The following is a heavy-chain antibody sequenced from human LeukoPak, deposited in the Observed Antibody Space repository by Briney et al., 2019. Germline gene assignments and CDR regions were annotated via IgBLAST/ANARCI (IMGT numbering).Heavy chain of an antibody. CDR1: RFTFSSYA. V-gene: IGHV3-30*01. J-gene: IGHJ4*02. D-gene: IGHD6-13*01. CDR3: ASGRSPDSSSYNY. Sequence: PGRSLRLSCAASRFTFSSYAMHWVRQAPGKGLEWVAVISYDGSNKYYADSVKGRFTISRDNSKNTLYLQMNSLRAEDTAVYYCASGRSPDSSSYNYWGQGTLVTVSS. CDR2: ISYDGSNK.